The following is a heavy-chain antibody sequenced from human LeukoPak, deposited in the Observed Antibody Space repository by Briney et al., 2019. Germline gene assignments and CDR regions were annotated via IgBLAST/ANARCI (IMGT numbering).Heavy chain of an antibody. Sequence: QSGGSLRLSCAASGFTFSSYAMSWVRQAPGKGQEWVSAISGSGGSTYYADSVKGRFTISRDNSKNTLYLQMNSLRAEDTAVYYCAKAARITIFGVVIHPFDYWGQGTLVTVSS. J-gene: IGHJ4*02. CDR3: AKAARITIFGVVIHPFDY. CDR2: ISGSGGST. V-gene: IGHV3-23*01. CDR1: GFTFSSYA. D-gene: IGHD3-3*01.